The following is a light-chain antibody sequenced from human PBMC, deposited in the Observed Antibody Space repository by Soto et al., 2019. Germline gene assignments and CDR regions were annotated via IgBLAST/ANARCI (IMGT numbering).Light chain of an antibody. CDR1: QSVSTK. Sequence: EMVMTQSPATLSVSLGEIATLSCRASQSVSTKLVWYQQKPGQAPRLLIYGASTRATGIPARFSGSGSGTEFTLTISSLQSEDFAVYYCQQHDQGWTFGQGTKVEIK. CDR3: QQHDQGWT. CDR2: GAS. V-gene: IGKV3-15*01. J-gene: IGKJ1*01.